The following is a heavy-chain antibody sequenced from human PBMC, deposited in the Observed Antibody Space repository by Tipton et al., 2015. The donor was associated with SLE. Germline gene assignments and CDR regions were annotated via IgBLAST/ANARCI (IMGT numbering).Heavy chain of an antibody. V-gene: IGHV4-30-4*01. J-gene: IGHJ5*02. CDR3: ARALSTMRFHGLDP. CDR2: IYYSGST. CDR1: GGSISSGDYY. D-gene: IGHD3-22*01. Sequence: TLSLTCTVSGGSISSGDYYWSWIRQPPGKGLEWIGYIYYSGSTYYNPSLKSRVTISVDTSKNQFSLKLSSVTAADTAVYYCARALSTMRFHGLDPWGQGTLVTVSS.